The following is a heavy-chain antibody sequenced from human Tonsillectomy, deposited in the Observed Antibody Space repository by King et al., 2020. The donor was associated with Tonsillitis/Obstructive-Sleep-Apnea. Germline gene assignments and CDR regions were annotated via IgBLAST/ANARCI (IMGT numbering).Heavy chain of an antibody. CDR2: VYYSGST. J-gene: IGHJ5*02. CDR3: AGGTFKNTTTWFDP. V-gene: IGHV4-39*02. D-gene: IGHD1-1*01. Sequence: QLQESGPGLVKPSETLSLTCTVSGGSISSSSYFWAWIRQPPGKGLEWIGSVYYSGSTYYNPSLKSRVTISVDTSKNHFSLRLNSLTAADTAVYYCAGGTFKNTTTWFDPXGQGTLVTVSS. CDR1: GGSISSSSYF.